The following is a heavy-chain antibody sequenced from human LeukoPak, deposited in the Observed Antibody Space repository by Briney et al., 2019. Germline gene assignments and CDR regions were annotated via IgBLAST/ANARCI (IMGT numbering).Heavy chain of an antibody. CDR1: GFTFISYS. CDR3: AGQWLRLGPIDY. D-gene: IGHD5-12*01. V-gene: IGHV3-23*01. J-gene: IGHJ4*02. Sequence: PGGSLRLSCSVSGFTFISYSMTWVRQAPGKGLEWLSSISGNGDNTYYADSVKGRFTISRDNSKDTLYLQMNSLRVDDTAVYYCAGQWLRLGPIDYWGQGNLVSVSS. CDR2: ISGNGDNT.